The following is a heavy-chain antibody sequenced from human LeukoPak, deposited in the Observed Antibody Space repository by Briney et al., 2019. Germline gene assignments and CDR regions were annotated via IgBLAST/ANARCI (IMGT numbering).Heavy chain of an antibody. D-gene: IGHD2-15*01. Sequence: SETLSLTCTASGGSISSYYWSWIRQPPGKGLEWIGYIYYSGSTNYNPSLKSRVTISVDTSKNQFSLKLSSVTAADTAVYYCARHRGGYDHYYGMDVWGQGTTVTVSS. V-gene: IGHV4-59*08. CDR2: IYYSGST. J-gene: IGHJ6*02. CDR3: ARHRGGYDHYYGMDV. CDR1: GGSISSYY.